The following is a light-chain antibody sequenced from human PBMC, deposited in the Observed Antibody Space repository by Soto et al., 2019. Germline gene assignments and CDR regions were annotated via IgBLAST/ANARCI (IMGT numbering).Light chain of an antibody. V-gene: IGLV2-8*01. CDR2: EVN. J-gene: IGLJ1*01. Sequence: QSALTQPPSASGSPGQSVAISCTGTSSDVGGYNYVSWYQQHPGKAPKLMIYEVNKRPSGVPDRFSGSKSGNTASLTVSGLQDEDDAYYYCSSYAGSSNVFGTGTKVTVL. CDR1: SSDVGGYNY. CDR3: SSYAGSSNV.